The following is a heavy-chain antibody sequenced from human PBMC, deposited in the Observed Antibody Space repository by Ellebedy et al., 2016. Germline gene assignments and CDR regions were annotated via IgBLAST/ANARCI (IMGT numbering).Heavy chain of an antibody. V-gene: IGHV1-8*01. D-gene: IGHD5-18*01. CDR1: GYTFTSYD. CDR3: AKASNSYGSNYFDY. CDR2: MNPNSGNT. J-gene: IGHJ4*02. Sequence: ASVKVSXXASGYTFTSYDINWVRQATGQGLEWMGWMNPNSGNTGYAQKFQGRVTMTRNTSISTAYMELSSLRAEDTAVYYCAKASNSYGSNYFDYWGQGTLVTVSS.